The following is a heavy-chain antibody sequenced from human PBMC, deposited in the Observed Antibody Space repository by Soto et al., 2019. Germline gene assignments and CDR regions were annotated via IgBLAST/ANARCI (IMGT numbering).Heavy chain of an antibody. Sequence: GGSLRLSCAASGFTFSSYGMHWVRQAPGKGLEWVAVISYDGSNKYYADSVKGRFTISRDNSKNTLYLQMNSLRAEDTAVYYCAKDGRFRLRPDFDYWGQGTLVTVSS. J-gene: IGHJ4*02. CDR2: ISYDGSNK. CDR1: GFTFSSYG. D-gene: IGHD4-17*01. V-gene: IGHV3-30*18. CDR3: AKDGRFRLRPDFDY.